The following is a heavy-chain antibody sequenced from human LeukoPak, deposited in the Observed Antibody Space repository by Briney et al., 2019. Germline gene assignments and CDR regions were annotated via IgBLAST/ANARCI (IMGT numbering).Heavy chain of an antibody. V-gene: IGHV3-7*01. D-gene: IGHD1-1*01. CDR2: INQDGSDK. Sequence: PGGSLRLSCAASGFTFSTYWMTWVRQAPGKGLEWVANINQDGSDKYYVDSVNGRFTISRDNAKNSLYLQMNSLRAEDTAVYYCARNPPKYNWNDEGSDYWGQGTLVTVSS. CDR1: GFTFSTYW. J-gene: IGHJ4*02. CDR3: ARNPPKYNWNDEGSDY.